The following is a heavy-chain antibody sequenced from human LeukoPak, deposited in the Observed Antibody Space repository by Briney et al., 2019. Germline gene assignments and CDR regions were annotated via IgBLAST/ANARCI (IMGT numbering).Heavy chain of an antibody. J-gene: IGHJ4*02. CDR1: GFTFGDYY. CDR2: ISSSSRSI. D-gene: IGHD2-15*01. Sequence: GGSLRISCAASGFTFGDYYMNWIRQAPGRGLEWLSDISSSSRSIHYADSVKGRFTISRDNAKNSLFLQMNSLRAEDTAIYYCARRNIAATYYFDYWGQGTLVTVSS. CDR3: ARRNIAATYYFDY. V-gene: IGHV3-11*01.